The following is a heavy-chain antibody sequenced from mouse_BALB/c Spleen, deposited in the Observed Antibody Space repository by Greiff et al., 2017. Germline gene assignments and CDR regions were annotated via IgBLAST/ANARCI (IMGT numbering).Heavy chain of an antibody. CDR2: INPSNGRT. V-gene: IGHV1S81*02. Sequence: QVQLQQPGAELVKPGASVKLSCKASGYTFTSYWMHWVKQRPGQGLEWIGEINPSNGRTNYNEKFKSKATLTVDKSSSTAYMQLSSLTSEDSAVYVCARSLYYEYAMDYWGQGTSVTVSS. J-gene: IGHJ4*01. CDR3: ARSLYYEYAMDY. D-gene: IGHD2-4*01. CDR1: GYTFTSYW.